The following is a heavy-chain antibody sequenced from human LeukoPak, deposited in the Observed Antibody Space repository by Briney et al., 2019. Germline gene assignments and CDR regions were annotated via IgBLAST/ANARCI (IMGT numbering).Heavy chain of an antibody. Sequence: ASVKVSCKASGGTFSSYAISWVRQAPGQGLEWMGGIIPIFGTANYAQKFQGRVTITADESTSTAYMELSSLRSEDTAVYYCARDYKKYDILTGYYSGAFDIWGQGTMVTVSS. CDR1: GGTFSSYA. J-gene: IGHJ3*02. CDR3: ARDYKKYDILTGYYSGAFDI. CDR2: IIPIFGTA. D-gene: IGHD3-9*01. V-gene: IGHV1-69*13.